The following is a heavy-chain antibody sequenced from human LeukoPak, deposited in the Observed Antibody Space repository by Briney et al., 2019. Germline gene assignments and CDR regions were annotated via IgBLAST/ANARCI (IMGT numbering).Heavy chain of an antibody. D-gene: IGHD6-19*01. J-gene: IGHJ4*02. V-gene: IGHV1-69*04. CDR1: GITFSSYA. Sequence: SVKVSCKTSGITFSSYAISWVRQAPGQGLEWMGRIIPILGIANYAQKFQGRVTITADKSTSTAYMELSSLRSEDTAVYYCARDMTASGWYWGQGTLVTVSS. CDR2: IIPILGIA. CDR3: ARDMTASGWY.